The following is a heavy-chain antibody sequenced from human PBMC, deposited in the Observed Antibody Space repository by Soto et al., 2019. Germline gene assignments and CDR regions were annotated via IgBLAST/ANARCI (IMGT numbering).Heavy chain of an antibody. D-gene: IGHD1-26*01. CDR2: IIPIFGTA. V-gene: IGHV1-69*01. J-gene: IGHJ3*02. CDR3: AREGPLGSAFDI. CDR1: GGTFSSYA. Sequence: QVQLVQSGAEVKKPGSSVMVSCKASGGTFSSYAISWVRQAPGQGLEWMGGIIPIFGTANYAQKFQGRVTITADESTSTAELELSSVRSEDTAVYYCAREGPLGSAFDIWGQGTMVTASS.